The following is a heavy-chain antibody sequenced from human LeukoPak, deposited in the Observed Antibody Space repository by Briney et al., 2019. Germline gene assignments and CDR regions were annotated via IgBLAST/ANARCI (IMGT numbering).Heavy chain of an antibody. CDR2: ISTSGSSI. CDR1: GFTFSDYY. Sequence: GGSLRLSCAASGFTFSDYYMSWIRQAPGKGLEWVSYISTSGSSIYYADSVKGRFIISRDNAKNSLYLQMNSLRAEDTAVYYCARANFRYAGNWFDPWGQGTLVTVSS. D-gene: IGHD2-2*01. V-gene: IGHV3-11*04. CDR3: ARANFRYAGNWFDP. J-gene: IGHJ5*02.